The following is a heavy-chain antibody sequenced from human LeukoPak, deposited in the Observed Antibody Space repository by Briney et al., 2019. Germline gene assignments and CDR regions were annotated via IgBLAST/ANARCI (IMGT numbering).Heavy chain of an antibody. Sequence: SETLSLTCTVSGGSFSSYYWTWIRQPAGKGLEWIGRIYNSGTTNYSPSLESRVTMSLDTSKNRFSLSLSSMTAADTAVYYCARDRLGATGHWRIDVWGRGTLVTVSS. CDR2: IYNSGTT. CDR3: ARDRLGATGHWRIDV. J-gene: IGHJ2*01. CDR1: GGSFSSYY. D-gene: IGHD1-26*01. V-gene: IGHV4-4*07.